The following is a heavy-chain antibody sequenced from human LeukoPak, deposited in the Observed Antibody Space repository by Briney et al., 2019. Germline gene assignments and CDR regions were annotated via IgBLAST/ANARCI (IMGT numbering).Heavy chain of an antibody. J-gene: IGHJ4*02. CDR1: GFTFSSYA. CDR2: ISYDGSNK. V-gene: IGHV3-30*04. Sequence: PGGSLRLSCAASGFTFSSYAMHWVRQAPGKGLEWVAVISYDGSNKYYADSVKGRFTISRDNSKNTLYLQMNSLRAEDTAVYYCARGSRFLEWLLIHFDYWGQGTLVTVSS. D-gene: IGHD3-3*01. CDR3: ARGSRFLEWLLIHFDY.